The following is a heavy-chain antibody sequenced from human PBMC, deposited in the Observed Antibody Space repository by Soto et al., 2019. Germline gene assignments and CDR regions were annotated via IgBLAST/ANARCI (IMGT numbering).Heavy chain of an antibody. Sequence: QVQLVQSGAEVKKPGASVKVSCKASGYTFTSYGISWVRQAPGQGLEWMGWISAYNGNTNYAQKLQGRVTMTTDTSTSTAYMELRSPRSDDRAVYYCARGRSEAYCGGDCYSDYWGQGTLVTVSS. D-gene: IGHD2-21*02. CDR3: ARGRSEAYCGGDCYSDY. J-gene: IGHJ4*02. V-gene: IGHV1-18*04. CDR1: GYTFTSYG. CDR2: ISAYNGNT.